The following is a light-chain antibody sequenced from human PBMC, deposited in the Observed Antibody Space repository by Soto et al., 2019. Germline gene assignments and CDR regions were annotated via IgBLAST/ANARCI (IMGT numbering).Light chain of an antibody. V-gene: IGKV3-20*01. CDR2: GAS. CDR3: QQYGSSPRT. J-gene: IGKJ1*01. Sequence: ENVLTQSPGTLSLSPGERATLSCRASQSVSNSYLAWYQQKPGQAPRLLIYGASTRAAGIPDRFSGSGSGTDFTLTISRLEPEDFAVYYCQQYGSSPRTFGQGTKLDIK. CDR1: QSVSNSY.